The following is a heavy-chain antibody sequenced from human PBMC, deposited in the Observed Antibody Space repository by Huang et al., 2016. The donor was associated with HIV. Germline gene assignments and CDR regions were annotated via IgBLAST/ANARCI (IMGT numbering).Heavy chain of an antibody. D-gene: IGHD3-22*01. V-gene: IGHV3-74*01. CDR1: GFTFSSYW. J-gene: IGHJ4*02. CDR2: INSDGSRS. Sequence: EVQLVESGGGLVQPGGSLRLSCAASGFTFSSYWMHWVRQAPGKGLVWGSRINSDGSRSGYADSVKGRFTISRDNAKNTLYRQMNSLRAEDTAVYYCVRDPRIQSWLNYFDYWGQGTLVSVSS. CDR3: VRDPRIQSWLNYFDY.